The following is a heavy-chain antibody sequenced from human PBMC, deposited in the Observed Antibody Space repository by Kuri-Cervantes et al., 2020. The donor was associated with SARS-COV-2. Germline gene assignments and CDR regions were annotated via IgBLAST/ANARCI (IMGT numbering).Heavy chain of an antibody. D-gene: IGHD2-2*02. V-gene: IGHV4-39*02. CDR1: GGSISSSSYY. CDR3: ARDGTEYQLLYTPDY. Sequence: SETLSLTCTVSGGSISSSSYYWGWIRQPPGKGLEWIGSIYYSGSTYYNPSLKSRVTITVDTSRNQFSLKLSSVTAADTAVYYCARDGTEYQLLYTPDYWGQGTLVTVSS. J-gene: IGHJ4*02. CDR2: IYYSGST.